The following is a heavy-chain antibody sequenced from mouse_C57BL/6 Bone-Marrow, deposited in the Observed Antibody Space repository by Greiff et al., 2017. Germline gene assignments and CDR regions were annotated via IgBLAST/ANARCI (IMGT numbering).Heavy chain of an antibody. J-gene: IGHJ2*01. V-gene: IGHV1-52*01. CDR3: ARDRTVGTFDD. CDR1: GYTFTSYW. CDR2: IDPSDSET. D-gene: IGHD1-1*01. Sequence: QVQLQQPGAELVRPGSSVKLSCKASGYTFTSYWMHWVKQRPIQGLEWIGNIDPSDSETHYNQKFKDKATLTVDKSSSTAYMQLSSLTSEDSAVCDCARDRTVGTFDDWGQGTTLTVSS.